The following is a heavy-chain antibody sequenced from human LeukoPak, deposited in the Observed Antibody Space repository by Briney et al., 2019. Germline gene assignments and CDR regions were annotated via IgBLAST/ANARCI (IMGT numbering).Heavy chain of an antibody. J-gene: IGHJ3*02. Sequence: PSETLSLTCTVSGGSISSGSYYWSWIRQPAGKGLEWIGRIYTSGSTNYNPSLKSRVTISVDTSKNQFSLKLSSVTAADTAVYYCARDLEWDGFYAFDIWGQGTMVTVSS. V-gene: IGHV4-61*02. CDR3: ARDLEWDGFYAFDI. CDR2: IYTSGST. D-gene: IGHD1-26*01. CDR1: GGSISSGSYY.